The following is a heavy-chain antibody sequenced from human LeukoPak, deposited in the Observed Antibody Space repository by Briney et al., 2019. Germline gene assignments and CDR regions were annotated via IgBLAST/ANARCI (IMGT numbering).Heavy chain of an antibody. J-gene: IGHJ3*02. CDR3: ARDRKITMVRGVIRLDAFDI. CDR1: GFTFSSYA. Sequence: GRSLRLSCAASGFTFSSYAMHWVRQAPGKGLEWVAVISYDGSNKYYADSVKGRFTISRDNSKNTLYLQMNTLRAKDTAVYYCARDRKITMVRGVIRLDAFDIWGQGTMVTVSS. D-gene: IGHD3-10*01. CDR2: ISYDGSNK. V-gene: IGHV3-30*04.